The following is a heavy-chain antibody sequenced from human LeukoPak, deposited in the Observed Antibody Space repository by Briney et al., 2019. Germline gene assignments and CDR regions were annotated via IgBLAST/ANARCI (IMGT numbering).Heavy chain of an antibody. V-gene: IGHV4-59*08. J-gene: IGHJ4*02. CDR2: IYYSGST. CDR3: ARHSGPRYSYGDTFDY. D-gene: IGHD5-18*01. Sequence: SETLSLTCTVSGDSISTYYWSWIRQPPGKGLEWIGYIYYSGSTNYNPSLKSRVTISVDTSKNQFSLKLNSVTAADTAVYYCARHSGPRYSYGDTFDYWGQGTLVTVSS. CDR1: GDSISTYY.